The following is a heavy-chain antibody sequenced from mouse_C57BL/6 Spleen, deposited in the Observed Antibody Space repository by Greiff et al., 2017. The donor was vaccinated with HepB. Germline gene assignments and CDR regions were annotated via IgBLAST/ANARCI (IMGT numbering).Heavy chain of an antibody. CDR3: ARGGTTGYFDY. J-gene: IGHJ2*01. Sequence: SLPLSFSSSLFPFIYYLIHFFRHSPYNLLDFFAYISSCSSTIYYADTVKGRFTISRDNAKNTLFLQMTSLRSEDTAMYYCARGGTTGYFDYWGQGTTLTVSS. V-gene: IGHV5-17*01. CDR2: ISSCSSTI. D-gene: IGHD1-1*01. CDR1: LFPFIYYL.